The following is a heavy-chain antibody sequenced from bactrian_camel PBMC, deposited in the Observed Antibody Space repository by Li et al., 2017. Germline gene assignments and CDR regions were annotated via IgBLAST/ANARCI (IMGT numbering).Heavy chain of an antibody. CDR3: ATTYPWRVCRISEYTH. CDR2: FSGYDGNT. Sequence: QLVESGGGSVQAGGSLRLSCAASGYAYSNCCMGWFRQAPGTEREGVAFSGYDGNTSVADSVKGRFTISRDNAKKTLYLQMNSLKPEDTAMYYCATTYPWRVCRISEYTHWGQGTQVTVS. D-gene: IGHD2*01. CDR1: GYAYSNCC. J-gene: IGHJ4*01. V-gene: IGHV3S26*01.